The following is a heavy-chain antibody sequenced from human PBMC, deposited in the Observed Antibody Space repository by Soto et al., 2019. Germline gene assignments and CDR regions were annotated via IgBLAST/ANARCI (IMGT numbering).Heavy chain of an antibody. J-gene: IGHJ6*02. V-gene: IGHV3-21*01. CDR2: ISTSSTYI. Sequence: GGSLRLSCAASGFTFSSYRMNWVRQAPGKGLEWVSSISTSSTYIYYADSVQGRFTISRDNSKNTLYLQMNSLRAEDTAVYYCARDHEPPLYYDYVWGSYGPDYYYYGMDVWGQGTTVTVSS. CDR3: ARDHEPPLYYDYVWGSYGPDYYYYGMDV. CDR1: GFTFSSYR. D-gene: IGHD3-16*01.